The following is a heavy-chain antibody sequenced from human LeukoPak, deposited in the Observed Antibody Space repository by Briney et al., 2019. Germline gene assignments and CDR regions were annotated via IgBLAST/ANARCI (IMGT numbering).Heavy chain of an antibody. D-gene: IGHD3-3*01. Sequence: GGSLRLSCAASGFTFSSYWMSWVRQAPGKGLEWVANIKQDGSEKYYADSVKGRFTISRDNAKNSLYLQMNSLRAEDTAVYYCARDPPRGDFWSGAGRYYFDYWGQGTLVTVSS. CDR1: GFTFSSYW. V-gene: IGHV3-7*01. J-gene: IGHJ4*02. CDR3: ARDPPRGDFWSGAGRYYFDY. CDR2: IKQDGSEK.